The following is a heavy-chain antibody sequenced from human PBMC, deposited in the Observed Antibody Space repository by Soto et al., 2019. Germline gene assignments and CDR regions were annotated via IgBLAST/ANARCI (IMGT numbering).Heavy chain of an antibody. V-gene: IGHV4-34*01. CDR2: INHSGST. Sequence: SATLSLTCAVYGGSFSGYYWSWIRQPPGKGLEWIGEINHSGSTNYNPSLKSRVTISVDTSKNQFSLKLSSVTAADTAVYYCARGVPRSIAAKYYYYYYYMDVWGKGTTVTVSS. J-gene: IGHJ6*03. CDR1: GGSFSGYY. D-gene: IGHD6-6*01. CDR3: ARGVPRSIAAKYYYYYYYMDV.